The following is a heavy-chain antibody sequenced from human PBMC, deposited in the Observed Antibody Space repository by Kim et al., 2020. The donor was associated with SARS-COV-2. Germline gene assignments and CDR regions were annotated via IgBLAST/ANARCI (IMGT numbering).Heavy chain of an antibody. V-gene: IGHV3-53*01. J-gene: IGHJ6*02. Sequence: GGSLRLSCAASGFTVSSNYMSWVRQAPGKGLEWVSVIYSVGSTYYADSVKGRFTISRDNSKNTMYLQMNSRRAEDTAVYYCARVHFFSLTWYYGMDVWGQGTTVTVSS. D-gene: IGHD3-10*01. CDR2: IYSVGST. CDR1: GFTVSSNY. CDR3: ARVHFFSLTWYYGMDV.